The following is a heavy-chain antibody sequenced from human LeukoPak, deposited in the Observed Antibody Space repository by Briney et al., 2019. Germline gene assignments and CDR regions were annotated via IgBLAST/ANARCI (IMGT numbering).Heavy chain of an antibody. CDR3: AKGAVAGQFDY. Sequence: SGGSLRLSCAASGFTFSSYGMHWVRQAPGKGLEWVAVISYDGGNKYYADSVKGRFTISRDNSKNTLYLQMNSLRAEDTAVYYCAKGAVAGQFDYWGQGTLVTVSS. V-gene: IGHV3-30*18. CDR2: ISYDGGNK. J-gene: IGHJ4*02. CDR1: GFTFSSYG. D-gene: IGHD6-19*01.